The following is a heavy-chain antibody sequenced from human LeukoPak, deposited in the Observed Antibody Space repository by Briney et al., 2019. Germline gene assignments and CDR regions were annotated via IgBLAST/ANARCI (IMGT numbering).Heavy chain of an antibody. D-gene: IGHD5-18*01. V-gene: IGHV3-7*01. CDR2: INQDGSQK. CDR1: GFTFGSCW. Sequence: GGSLRLSCAASGFTFGSCWMNWVRQTPGKGLEWVANINQDGSQKFYVDSVKGRFTISRDNANNSLYLQMNSLRAEDTAVYYCAREGYIYGSSGGYFWGQGTLVTVSS. J-gene: IGHJ4*02. CDR3: AREGYIYGSSGGYF.